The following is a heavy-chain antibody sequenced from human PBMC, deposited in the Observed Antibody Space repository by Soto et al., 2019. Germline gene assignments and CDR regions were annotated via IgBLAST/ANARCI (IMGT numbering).Heavy chain of an antibody. CDR1: GGTFSSYA. V-gene: IGHV1-69*13. J-gene: IGHJ6*02. CDR2: IIPIFGTA. D-gene: IGHD2-2*02. Sequence: SVKGSCKASGGTFSSYAISWVRQAPGQGLEWMGGIIPIFGTANYAQKFQGRVTITADESTSTAYMELSSLRSEDTAVYYCAIRVGPIENHSYCGTDVCGPRTMVTGSS. CDR3: AIRVGPIENHSYCGTDV.